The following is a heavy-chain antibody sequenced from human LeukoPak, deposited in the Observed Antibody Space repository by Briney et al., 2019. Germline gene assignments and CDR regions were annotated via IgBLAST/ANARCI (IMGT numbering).Heavy chain of an antibody. J-gene: IGHJ5*02. CDR1: GYTFTDYY. D-gene: IGHD2-15*01. CDR3: ARVPVRRPSVVVVAARHNWFDP. CDR2: INPSGGST. V-gene: IGHV1-46*01. Sequence: ASVKVSCKASGYTFTDYYIHWVRQAPGQGLEWMGTINPSGGSTSYAQKFQGRVTMTRDTSTSTAYMELSSLRSEDTAVYYCARVPVRRPSVVVVAARHNWFDPWGQGTLVTVSS.